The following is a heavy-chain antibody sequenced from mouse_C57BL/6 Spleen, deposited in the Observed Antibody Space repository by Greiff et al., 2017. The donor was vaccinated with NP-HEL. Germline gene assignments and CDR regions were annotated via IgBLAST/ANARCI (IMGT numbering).Heavy chain of an antibody. Sequence: EVQLQQSGPGLVKPSQSLSLTCSVTGYSITSGYYWNWIRQFPGNKLEWMGYISYDGSNNYNPSLKNRISITRDTSKNQFFLKLNSVTTEDTATYYCARVNYGSLYYYAMDYWGQGTSVTVSS. CDR1: GYSITSGYY. CDR3: ARVNYGSLYYYAMDY. J-gene: IGHJ4*01. CDR2: ISYDGSN. V-gene: IGHV3-6*01. D-gene: IGHD2-2*01.